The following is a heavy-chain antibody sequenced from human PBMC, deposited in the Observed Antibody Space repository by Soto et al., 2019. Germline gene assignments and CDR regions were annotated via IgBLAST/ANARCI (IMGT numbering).Heavy chain of an antibody. V-gene: IGHV3-30*18. CDR1: GFTFSSYG. D-gene: IGHD3-22*01. CDR3: AKDREDYDSSGYWDY. CDR2: ISYDGSNK. J-gene: IGHJ4*02. Sequence: QVQLVESGGGVVQPGRSLRLSCAASGFTFSSYGMHWVRQAPGKGLEWVAVISYDGSNKYYADSVKGRFTISRDNSKNTLYLQMNSLRAEDTAVYYCAKDREDYDSSGYWDYWGQGTLVTVSS.